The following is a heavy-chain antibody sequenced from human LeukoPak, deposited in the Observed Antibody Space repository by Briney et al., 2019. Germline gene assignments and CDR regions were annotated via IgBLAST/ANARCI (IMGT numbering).Heavy chain of an antibody. D-gene: IGHD2-2*01. CDR1: GDSISSSSYY. J-gene: IGHJ6*02. V-gene: IGHV4-39*07. Sequence: SETLSLTCNVFGDSISSSSYYWGWIRQPPWEGLQWIGAIYYRGSTYYNPSLKSRVTISIDTSKNQFSLKLTSVTAADTAVYYCVRDSGDLDDIVVVPAAMNYYHGMDVWGQGTTVIVSS. CDR3: VRDSGDLDDIVVVPAAMNYYHGMDV. CDR2: IYYRGST.